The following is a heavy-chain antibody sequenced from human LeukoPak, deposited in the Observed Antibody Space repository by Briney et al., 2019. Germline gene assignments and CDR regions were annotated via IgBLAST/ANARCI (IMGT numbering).Heavy chain of an antibody. CDR3: ARASLGYCSSTSCYTSEDY. D-gene: IGHD2-2*02. CDR1: GFTFSDYY. Sequence: GGSRRLSCAASGFTFSDYYMSWIRQAPGKGLEWVSYISSSGSTIYYADSVKGRFTISRDNAKNSLYLQMNSLRAEDTAVYYCARASLGYCSSTSCYTSEDYWGQGTLVTVSS. CDR2: ISSSGSTI. J-gene: IGHJ4*02. V-gene: IGHV3-11*04.